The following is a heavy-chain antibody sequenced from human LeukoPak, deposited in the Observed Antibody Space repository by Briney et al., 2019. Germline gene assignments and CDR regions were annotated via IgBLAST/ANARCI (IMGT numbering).Heavy chain of an antibody. CDR3: AKDLGAYYYGSGSLRYYYGMDV. CDR2: ISYDGSNK. V-gene: IGHV3-30*18. Sequence: GGSLRLSCAASGFTFSSYAMSWVRQAPGKGLEWVAVISYDGSNKYYADSVKGRFTISRDNSKNTLYLQMNSLRAEDTAVYYCAKDLGAYYYGSGSLRYYYGMDVWGQGTTVTVSS. CDR1: GFTFSSYA. D-gene: IGHD3-10*01. J-gene: IGHJ6*02.